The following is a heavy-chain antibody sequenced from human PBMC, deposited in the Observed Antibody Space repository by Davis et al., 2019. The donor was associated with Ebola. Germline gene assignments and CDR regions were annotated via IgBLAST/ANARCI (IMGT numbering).Heavy chain of an antibody. CDR2: IIPFLGIA. D-gene: IGHD2-2*01. V-gene: IGHV1-69*04. J-gene: IGHJ6*02. Sequence: SVKVSCKASGGTFSSYAISWVRQAPGQGLEWMGRIIPFLGIANYAQKLQGRVTMTTDTSTSTAYMELSSLRSEDTAVYYCARESYPYYYYGMDVWGQGTTVTVSS. CDR3: ARESYPYYYYGMDV. CDR1: GGTFSSYA.